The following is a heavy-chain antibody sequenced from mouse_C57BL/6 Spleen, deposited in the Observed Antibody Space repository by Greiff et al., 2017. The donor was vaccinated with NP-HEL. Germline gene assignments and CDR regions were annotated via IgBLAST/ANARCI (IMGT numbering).Heavy chain of an antibody. D-gene: IGHD1-1*01. CDR2: IYPRSGNT. J-gene: IGHJ4*01. V-gene: IGHV1-81*01. CDR3: ARGGVITTAHYYAMDY. CDR1: GYTFTSYG. Sequence: VQLQESGAELARPGASVKLSCKASGYTFTSYGISWVKQRTGQGLEWIGEIYPRSGNTYYNEKFKGKATLTADKSSSTAYMELRSLTSEDSAVYFCARGGVITTAHYYAMDYWGKGTSVTVSS.